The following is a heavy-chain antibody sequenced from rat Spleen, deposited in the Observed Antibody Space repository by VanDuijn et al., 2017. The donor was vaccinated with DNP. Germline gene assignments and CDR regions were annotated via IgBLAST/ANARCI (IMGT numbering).Heavy chain of an antibody. J-gene: IGHJ2*01. Sequence: EVQLVESGGGLVQPGRSLKLSCAASDFTFNNFYMAWVRQVPEKGLEWVATIVYDGSSSYYGDSVTGRFTISRDNAKSTLYLQMDSLRSEDTATYYCARPDYWGQGVMVTVSS. V-gene: IGHV5-7*01. CDR2: IVYDGSSS. CDR1: DFTFNNFY. CDR3: ARPDY.